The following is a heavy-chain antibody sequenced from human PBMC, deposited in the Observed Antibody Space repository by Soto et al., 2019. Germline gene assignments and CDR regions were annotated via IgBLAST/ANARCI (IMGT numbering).Heavy chain of an antibody. CDR2: IKQDGSEK. Sequence: QSGGSLRLSCAASGFTFSSYWMSWVRQAPGKGLEWVANIKQDGSEKYYMDSVKGRFTISRDNAKNSLYLQMNSLRAADTAVYYCARGTVPAVSHYYYYYYMDVWGKGTTVTVSS. V-gene: IGHV3-7*01. CDR3: ARGTVPAVSHYYYYYYMDV. J-gene: IGHJ6*03. CDR1: GFTFSSYW. D-gene: IGHD4-4*01.